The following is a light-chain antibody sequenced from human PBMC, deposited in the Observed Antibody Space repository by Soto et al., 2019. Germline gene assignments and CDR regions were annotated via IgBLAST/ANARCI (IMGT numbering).Light chain of an antibody. CDR1: QSVNNNY. CDR3: QQYGAPPYG. J-gene: IGKJ2*03. Sequence: EIVLTQSPGTLSLSAGERATLSCRAGQSVNNNYLAWYQHRVGQSPRLLIHAADRRASGIPDRFRGSGSGTDFTLTSSRLEPEDFAVYYCQQYGAPPYGFGQGTKVEIK. CDR2: AAD. V-gene: IGKV3-20*01.